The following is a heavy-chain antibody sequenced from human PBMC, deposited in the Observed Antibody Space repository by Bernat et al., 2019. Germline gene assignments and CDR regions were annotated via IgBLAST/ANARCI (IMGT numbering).Heavy chain of an antibody. V-gene: IGHV4-39*01. CDR1: GGSISSSSYY. CDR3: ARQDGDYVALFDY. Sequence: QLQLQESGPGLVKPSETLSLTCTVSGGSISSSSYYWGWIRQPPGKGLGWIGSIYYSGSTYYNPSLKSRVTISVDTSKNQFSLKLSSVTAADTAVYYCARQDGDYVALFDYWGQGTLVTVSS. CDR2: IYYSGST. J-gene: IGHJ4*02. D-gene: IGHD4-17*01.